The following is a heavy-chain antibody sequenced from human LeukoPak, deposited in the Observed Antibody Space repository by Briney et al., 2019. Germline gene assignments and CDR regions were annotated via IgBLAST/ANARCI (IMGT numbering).Heavy chain of an antibody. Sequence: SETLSLTCAVYGGSFSGYYWSWIRQPPGKGLEWIGEINHSGSTNYNPSLKSRVTISVDKSKNQFSLKLSSVTAADTAVYYCARDSGERGSGSYLIAYWGQGTLVTVSS. CDR1: GGSFSGYY. CDR3: ARDSGERGSGSYLIAY. V-gene: IGHV4-34*01. D-gene: IGHD3-10*01. J-gene: IGHJ4*02. CDR2: INHSGST.